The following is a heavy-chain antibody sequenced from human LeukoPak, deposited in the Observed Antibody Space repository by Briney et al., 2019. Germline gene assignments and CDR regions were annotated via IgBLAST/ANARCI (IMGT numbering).Heavy chain of an antibody. CDR2: IDPSDSYT. Sequence: GESLKISFKGSGXSFTTYCISWVRQMPGKGLEWMGRIDPSDSYTNYSPSFQGHVTISADTSISTAYLKWSSLKASDTAMYYCAKWGAGGDFDVWGQGTMVTVSS. D-gene: IGHD3-16*01. V-gene: IGHV5-10-1*01. CDR1: GXSFTTYC. J-gene: IGHJ3*01. CDR3: AKWGAGGDFDV.